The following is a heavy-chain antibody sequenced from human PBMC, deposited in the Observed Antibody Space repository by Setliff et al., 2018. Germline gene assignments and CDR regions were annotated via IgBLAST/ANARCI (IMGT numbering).Heavy chain of an antibody. CDR3: ARVPQEALYYYDRGNYFDY. V-gene: IGHV1-18*01. J-gene: IGHJ4*02. Sequence: ASVKVSCKASGYTFTNYGVSWVRQAPGQGLEWMGWISGYNGKTNYAHKFQGRVTMTRDTSISTAYMELSSLRSDDTTVYYCARVPQEALYYYDRGNYFDYWGQGTLVTVSS. CDR2: ISGYNGKT. CDR1: GYTFTNYG. D-gene: IGHD3-22*01.